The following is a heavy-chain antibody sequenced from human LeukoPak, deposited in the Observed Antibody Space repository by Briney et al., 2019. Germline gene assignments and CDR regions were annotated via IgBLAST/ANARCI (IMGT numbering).Heavy chain of an antibody. CDR1: GYTFTSYD. J-gene: IGHJ4*02. Sequence: ASVKVSCKASGYTFTSYDINWVRQATGQGLEWMGWMNPNSGNTGYAQKFQGRVTMTRNTSISTAYMELGSLRSEDTAVYYCASSISGIAVAGHWGQGTLVTVSS. CDR3: ASSISGIAVAGH. V-gene: IGHV1-8*01. CDR2: MNPNSGNT. D-gene: IGHD6-19*01.